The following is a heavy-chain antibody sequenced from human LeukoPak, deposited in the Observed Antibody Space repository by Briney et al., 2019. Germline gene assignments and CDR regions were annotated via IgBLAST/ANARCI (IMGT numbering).Heavy chain of an antibody. D-gene: IGHD5-24*01. J-gene: IGHJ3*02. CDR2: IKPDGIDK. Sequence: GGSLRLSCVGSGFTFRNHWVNWVRQSPRKGLEWVANIKPDGIDKYYVDSARGRFTVSRDNAKNSAFLQMDSLRAEDTAIYYCATISAQTFGIWGRGTLVSVSS. V-gene: IGHV3-7*01. CDR3: ATISAQTFGI. CDR1: GFTFRNHW.